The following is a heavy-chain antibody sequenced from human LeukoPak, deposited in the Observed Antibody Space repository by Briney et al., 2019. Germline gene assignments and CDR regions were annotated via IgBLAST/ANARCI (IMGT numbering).Heavy chain of an antibody. CDR2: ISSSGGST. Sequence: GGSLRLSCAASGFTFSSYAMSWVRQAPGKGLEWVSAISSSGGSTYYADSVKGRFTISRDNSKNTLYLQMNSLRAEDTAVYYCAKPEYYDFWSGYYTTQKFDYWGQGTLVTVSS. CDR1: GFTFSSYA. J-gene: IGHJ4*02. V-gene: IGHV3-23*01. D-gene: IGHD3-3*01. CDR3: AKPEYYDFWSGYYTTQKFDY.